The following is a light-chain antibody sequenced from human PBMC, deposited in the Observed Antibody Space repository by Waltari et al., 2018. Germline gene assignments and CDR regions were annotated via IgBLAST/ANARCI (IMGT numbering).Light chain of an antibody. Sequence: DIQMTQSPSPLSASVGDRVTITCRASQSISNWLAWYQQKPGKAPKLLIYKASILESGVPSRFSGSGSGTEFTLTISSLQPDDFATYYCQQYNSYSLLTFGGGTKVEIK. J-gene: IGKJ4*01. CDR1: QSISNW. V-gene: IGKV1-5*03. CDR3: QQYNSYSLLT. CDR2: KAS.